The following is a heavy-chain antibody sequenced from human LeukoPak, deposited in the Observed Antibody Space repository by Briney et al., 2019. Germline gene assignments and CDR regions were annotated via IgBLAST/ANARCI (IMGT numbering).Heavy chain of an antibody. CDR2: INPNSGGT. V-gene: IGHV1-2*02. CDR1: GYTFTGYY. D-gene: IGHD6-6*01. Sequence: GASVKVSCKTSGYTFTGYYIHWARQAPGQGLEWMGWINPNSGGTNYAQKFQGRVTMTRDTSISTAYLELSRLRSDDTAVYYCAREVAARPGNYYYYGMDVWGQGTTVTVPS. J-gene: IGHJ6*02. CDR3: AREVAARPGNYYYYGMDV.